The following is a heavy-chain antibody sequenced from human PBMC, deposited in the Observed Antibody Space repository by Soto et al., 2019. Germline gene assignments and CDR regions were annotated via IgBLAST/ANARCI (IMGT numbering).Heavy chain of an antibody. V-gene: IGHV4-4*02. D-gene: IGHD2-21*02. CDR2: IHHSGRT. CDR3: ARGGDWQFDY. J-gene: IGHJ4*02. Sequence: QVQLQESGPGLVKPSWTLSLTCAVSGDSIRSDKWWSWVRQPPGKGLEWIGEIHHSGRTNYNPSLKSRVTILVEKSKNQLSLELSSMTAADTAVYYCARGGDWQFDYWGQGTLVTVSS. CDR1: GDSIRSDKW.